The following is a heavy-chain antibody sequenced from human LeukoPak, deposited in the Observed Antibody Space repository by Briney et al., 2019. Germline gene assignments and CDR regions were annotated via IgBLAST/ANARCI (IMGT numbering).Heavy chain of an antibody. CDR1: GFNFSDYG. V-gene: IGHV3-21*01. D-gene: IGHD3-10*01. CDR3: ASPNYYGSGPSDL. CDR2: IGPNGNNI. Sequence: GGSLRLSCAASGFNFSDYGMNWVRQTPGSGLEWVSSIGPNGNNIYYADSVKGRFTISRDNAKSSLYLQMNSLRAEDTAVYYCASPNYYGSGPSDLWGRGTLVTVSS. J-gene: IGHJ2*01.